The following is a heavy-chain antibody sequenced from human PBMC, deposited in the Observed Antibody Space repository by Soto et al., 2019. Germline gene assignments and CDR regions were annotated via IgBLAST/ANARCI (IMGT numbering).Heavy chain of an antibody. J-gene: IGHJ4*02. CDR2: ISWDGGST. D-gene: IGHD6-19*01. V-gene: IGHV3-43*01. CDR1: GFTFDDYT. CDR3: AKEKLIAVTRSLRYDFDY. Sequence: PGGSLRLSCAASGFTFDDYTMHWVRQAPGKGLEWVSLISWDGGSTYYADSVKGRFTISRDNSKNSLYLQMNSLRAEDTAVYYCAKEKLIAVTRSLRYDFDYWGQGTLVTVSS.